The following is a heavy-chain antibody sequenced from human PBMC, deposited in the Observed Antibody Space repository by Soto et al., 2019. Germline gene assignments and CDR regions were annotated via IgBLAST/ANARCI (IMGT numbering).Heavy chain of an antibody. CDR2: ITSSSDTI. CDR1: GFTFSSFR. Sequence: GGSLRLSCAASGFTFSSFRMNWVRQAPGRGLEWVAYITSSSDTIYYSDSVKGRFTISRDNSKNTLYLQMNSLRAEDTAVYYCARDRYCSGGSCPPVTTQYYYYYYGMDVWGQGTTVTVSS. CDR3: ARDRYCSGGSCPPVTTQYYYYYYGMDV. J-gene: IGHJ6*02. V-gene: IGHV3-48*01. D-gene: IGHD2-15*01.